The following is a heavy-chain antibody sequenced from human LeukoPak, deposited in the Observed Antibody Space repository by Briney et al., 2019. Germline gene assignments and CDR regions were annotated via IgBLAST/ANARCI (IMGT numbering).Heavy chain of an antibody. V-gene: IGHV4-39*07. J-gene: IGHJ4*02. CDR3: APSPCNGDSCYRFDF. CDR1: ADSISSSAYY. CDR2: VYSNGIT. D-gene: IGHD2-15*01. Sequence: SETLSLTCGVSADSISSSAYYWAWIRQAPGKGLEWLGTVYSNGITYYNPSLKSRVTISVDTSKNQFSLKLSSVTAADTAVYYFAPSPCNGDSCYRFDFWGQGTQVTVSS.